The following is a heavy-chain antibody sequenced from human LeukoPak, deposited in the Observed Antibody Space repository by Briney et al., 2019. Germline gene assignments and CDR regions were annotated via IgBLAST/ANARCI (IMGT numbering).Heavy chain of an antibody. D-gene: IGHD2-21*01. CDR2: IYENGGTT. V-gene: IGHV3-23*01. Sequence: GGSLKLSCVGSGFTFRSHAMSWVRQAPEKGLEFVSGIYENGGTTYYADSVKGRFSISRDNSKNTLYLQMDSLRGEDTAVYYCAKDFRIGYSAHFDYWGQGALVTVSS. CDR3: AKDFRIGYSAHFDY. J-gene: IGHJ4*02. CDR1: GFTFRSHA.